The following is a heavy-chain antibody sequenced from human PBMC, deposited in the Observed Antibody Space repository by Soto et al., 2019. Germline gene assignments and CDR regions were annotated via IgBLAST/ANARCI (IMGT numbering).Heavy chain of an antibody. CDR3: AKSQKSSTVVTPTNY. Sequence: QVQLVESGGGVVQPGRSLRLSCAASGFTFSSYGIHWVRQAPGKGLEWVAVISYDGSNKYYADSVKGRFPISRDNSKNTLYLQMNSLRAEDTAVYYCAKSQKSSTVVTPTNYWGQGTLVTVSS. CDR1: GFTFSSYG. CDR2: ISYDGSNK. V-gene: IGHV3-30*18. J-gene: IGHJ4*02. D-gene: IGHD4-17*01.